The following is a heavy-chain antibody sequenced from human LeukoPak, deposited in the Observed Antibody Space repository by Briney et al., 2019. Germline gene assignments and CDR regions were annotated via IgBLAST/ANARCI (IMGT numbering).Heavy chain of an antibody. J-gene: IGHJ6*02. D-gene: IGHD3-10*01. CDR1: GFTFSSYS. V-gene: IGHV3-48*02. CDR2: INSSSSTI. Sequence: GGSLTLSCAAYGFTFSSYSMIWVRQAPGKGLEWVSYINSSSSTIYYTDPVKGRFTISRDNAKNSLNLQMNSLRDEDTAVYYCAGDRVGIDVRGQGTTVTVSS. CDR3: AGDRVGIDV.